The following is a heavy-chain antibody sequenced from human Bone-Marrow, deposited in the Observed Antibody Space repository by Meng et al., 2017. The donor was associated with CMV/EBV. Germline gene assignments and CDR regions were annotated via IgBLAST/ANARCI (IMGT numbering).Heavy chain of an antibody. CDR2: INAGDGHT. CDR1: GYTFTYYP. Sequence: KDSGYTFTYYPIHWVRQAPGQRREWMGRINAGDGHTKYSQKFQGRVTFTRDTSATTAYMHLSSLRSEDTAVYYCARKGRVGRNWFDPWGQGTLVTVSS. CDR3: ARKGRVGRNWFDP. D-gene: IGHD1-14*01. J-gene: IGHJ5*02. V-gene: IGHV1-3*01.